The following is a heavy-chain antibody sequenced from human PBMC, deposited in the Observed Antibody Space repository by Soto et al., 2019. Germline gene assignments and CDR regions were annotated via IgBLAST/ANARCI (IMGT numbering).Heavy chain of an antibody. CDR3: ASPNRFGELLSFDY. J-gene: IGHJ4*02. D-gene: IGHD3-10*01. V-gene: IGHV1-69*12. Sequence: QVQLVQSGAEVKKPGSSVKVSCKASGGTFSSYAISWVRQAPGQGLEWMGGIIPIFGTGNYAQKFQGRVTLPAHESTSTAHMELSSLRSEDTAVYYCASPNRFGELLSFDYWGQGTLVTVSS. CDR2: IIPIFGTG. CDR1: GGTFSSYA.